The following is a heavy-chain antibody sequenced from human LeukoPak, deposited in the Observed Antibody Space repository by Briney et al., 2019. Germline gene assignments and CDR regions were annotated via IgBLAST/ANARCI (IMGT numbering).Heavy chain of an antibody. CDR1: GDSISSNGYY. D-gene: IGHD3-22*01. V-gene: IGHV4-39*01. J-gene: IGHJ3*02. CDR3: ARHYYDSSGYYLEGFDI. CDR2: IYCSGAS. Sequence: SETVSLTCTVSGDSISSNGYYWGWIRQPPGKGLEWIGSIYCSGASYYNPSLKSRVIISVDTSKNQFSLKLSSVTAADTAVFYCARHYYDSSGYYLEGFDIWGQGTMVTVSS.